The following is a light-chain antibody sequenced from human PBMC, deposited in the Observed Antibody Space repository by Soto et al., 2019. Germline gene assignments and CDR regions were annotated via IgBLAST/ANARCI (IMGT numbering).Light chain of an antibody. CDR2: GTS. V-gene: IGKV3-20*01. J-gene: IGKJ3*01. CDR1: QTITSFY. Sequence: IVLTQSPGTLSLSPGERATLTCRASQTITSFYLAWYQQKPGQAPRPLIYGTSTRATGIPDRFSGSGSGTDFTLTIRKLEPEDFAVYYCQQFGGSPPRFTFGPGTKVDIK. CDR3: QQFGGSPPRFT.